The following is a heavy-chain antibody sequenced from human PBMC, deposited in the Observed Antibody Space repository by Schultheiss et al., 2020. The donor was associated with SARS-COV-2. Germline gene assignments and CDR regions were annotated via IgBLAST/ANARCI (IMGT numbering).Heavy chain of an antibody. CDR2: IIPVFGTA. CDR3: ARDRYDFWSGYVSYWYFDL. D-gene: IGHD3-3*01. J-gene: IGHJ2*01. CDR1: GGTFSSYA. V-gene: IGHV1-69*13. Sequence: SVKVSCKASGGTFSSYAISWVRQAPGQGLEWMGGIIPVFGTANYAQKFQGRVTITADESTSTAYMELSSLRSEDTAVYYCARDRYDFWSGYVSYWYFDLWGRGTLVTVSS.